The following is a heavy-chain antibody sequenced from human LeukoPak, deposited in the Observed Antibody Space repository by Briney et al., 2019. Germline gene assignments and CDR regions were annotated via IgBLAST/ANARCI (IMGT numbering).Heavy chain of an antibody. CDR3: ARRKEVQTTFDY. CDR2: IKEDGGET. Sequence: GRSLRLSCAASGFVFSDYWMGWVRQAPGKGLEWVANIKEDGGETYYVDSVKGRFTISRDNAKNSLDLQMNSLRDEDTAVYYCARRKEVQTTFDYWGQGTLVTVSS. J-gene: IGHJ4*02. V-gene: IGHV3-7*01. CDR1: GFVFSDYW. D-gene: IGHD4/OR15-4a*01.